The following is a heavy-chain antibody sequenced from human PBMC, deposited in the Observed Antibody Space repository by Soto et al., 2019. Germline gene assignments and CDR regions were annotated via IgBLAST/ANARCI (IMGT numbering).Heavy chain of an antibody. V-gene: IGHV4-31*03. CDR2: ISYSGST. CDR1: GFSISSNRYY. CDR3: ASLTTYFYNSSGYYYLDY. D-gene: IGHD3-22*01. J-gene: IGHJ4*02. Sequence: SETLSLTCTVSGFSISSNRYYWSWIRQHPGKGLEWIGYISYSGSTYYNPSLKSRVTISVDTSKNQFSLKLSSVTAADTAVYYCASLTTYFYNSSGYYYLDYWGQGTLVTVSS.